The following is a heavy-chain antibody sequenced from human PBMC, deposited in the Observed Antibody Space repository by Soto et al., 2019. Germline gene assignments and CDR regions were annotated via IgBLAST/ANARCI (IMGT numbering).Heavy chain of an antibody. J-gene: IGHJ4*02. CDR1: GGSISSSSYY. CDR3: AAYTPARPSVFVF. V-gene: IGHV4-39*01. D-gene: IGHD6-6*01. CDR2: IYYTGST. Sequence: SETLSLTCTVSGGSISSSSYYWVWIRQPPGKGLEWIGAIYYTGSTYYNPSLKSRVTISVDTSKNQFSLKLSSVTAADTVLFYCAAYTPARPSVFVFWGQGALVTVPS.